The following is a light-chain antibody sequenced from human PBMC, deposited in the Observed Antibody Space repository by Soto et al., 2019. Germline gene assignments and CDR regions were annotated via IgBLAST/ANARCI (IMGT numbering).Light chain of an antibody. CDR2: XSS. CDR3: QQYDNLLIT. Sequence: DIHMTQSPSTLSASLGDRGTITRRASQNIXSWLAWYQRKPWKAPKLMIYXSSNLXTGVQSRCSGSGSGTDFTFTISSLQPEDIATYYGQQYDNLLITFGHGTKVDIK. V-gene: IGKV1-33*01. J-gene: IGKJ1*01. CDR1: QNIXSW.